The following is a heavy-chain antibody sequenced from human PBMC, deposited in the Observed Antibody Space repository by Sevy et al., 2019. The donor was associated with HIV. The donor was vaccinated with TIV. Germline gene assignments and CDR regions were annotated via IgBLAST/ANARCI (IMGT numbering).Heavy chain of an antibody. CDR1: GFTFSSYA. Sequence: GGSLRLSCAASGFTFSSYAMHWVRQAPGKGLEWVAVISYDGSNKYYADSVKGRFTISRDNSKNTLYLQMNSLRAEDTAVYYCARADDYSNYILDYWGQRTLVTDSS. V-gene: IGHV3-30-3*01. CDR2: ISYDGSNK. D-gene: IGHD4-4*01. J-gene: IGHJ4*02. CDR3: ARADDYSNYILDY.